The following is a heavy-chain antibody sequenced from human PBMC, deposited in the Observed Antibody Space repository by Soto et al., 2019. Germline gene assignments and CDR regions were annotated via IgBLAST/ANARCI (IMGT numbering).Heavy chain of an antibody. Sequence: SETLSLTCTVSGGSISSYYWSWIRQPPGKGLEWVGYLYAGGTTNYNPSLKSRVTISVDTSKNQFSLKVSSVTSADTAVYYCARMHSSGGYGVALFDYWGQGTLVTVSS. CDR3: ARMHSSGGYGVALFDY. CDR1: GGSISSYY. V-gene: IGHV4-59*01. CDR2: LYAGGTT. J-gene: IGHJ4*02. D-gene: IGHD6-19*01.